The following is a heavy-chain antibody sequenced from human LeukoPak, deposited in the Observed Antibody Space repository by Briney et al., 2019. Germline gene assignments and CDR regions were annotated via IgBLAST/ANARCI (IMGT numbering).Heavy chain of an antibody. CDR2: INPSGGST. CDR3: ARGRTGRGSKTMGY. D-gene: IGHD3-10*01. V-gene: IGHV1-46*01. CDR1: GYTFTSYY. J-gene: IGHJ4*02. Sequence: ASVKVSCKASGYTFTSYYMHWVRHAPGQGLEWMGIINPSGGSTSNAQKFQGRVTMTRDMSTSTVYMELSTLRSEDTAVYYCARGRTGRGSKTMGYGGQGTLVTVSS.